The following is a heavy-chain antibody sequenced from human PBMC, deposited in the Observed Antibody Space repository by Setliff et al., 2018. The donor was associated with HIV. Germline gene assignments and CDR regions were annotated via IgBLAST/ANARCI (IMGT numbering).Heavy chain of an antibody. D-gene: IGHD2-15*01. Sequence: SVKVSCKASGFTFTSSAMQWVRQARGQRLERVGWIVVGSGNTNYAQKFQERVTITRDMSTSTAYMELSSLRSEDTAVYYCAADCSGGSCPEYFQHWGQGTLVTVSS. CDR1: GFTFTSSA. CDR3: AADCSGGSCPEYFQH. V-gene: IGHV1-58*02. J-gene: IGHJ1*01. CDR2: IVVGSGNT.